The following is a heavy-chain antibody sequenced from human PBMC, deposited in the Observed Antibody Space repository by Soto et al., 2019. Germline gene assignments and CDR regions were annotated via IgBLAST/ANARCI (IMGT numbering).Heavy chain of an antibody. D-gene: IGHD6-19*01. CDR2: ISGSGGST. CDR3: AKGLYSSGWSPGVFDI. V-gene: IGHV3-23*01. J-gene: IGHJ3*02. Sequence: EVQLLESGGGLVQPGGSLRLSCAASGFTFSSYAMSWVRQAPGKGLEWVSSISGSGGSTYYADPVRGRFTISRDNFKNTLYLQMNSLRAEDTAVYYCAKGLYSSGWSPGVFDIWGQGTMVTVSS. CDR1: GFTFSSYA.